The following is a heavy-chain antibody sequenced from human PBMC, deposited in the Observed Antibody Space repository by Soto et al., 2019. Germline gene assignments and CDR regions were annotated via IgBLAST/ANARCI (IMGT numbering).Heavy chain of an antibody. D-gene: IGHD3-3*01. CDR3: VTRITVFGLLIPPFDP. CDR1: GGSVNGYY. J-gene: IGHJ5*02. Sequence: SETLSLTCAVYGGSVNGYYWNWIRQPPGKGLEWIGEINHTGGTHYNPSLKSGVTMSVDTSKNQFSLRLSSVTAADTAIYYCVTRITVFGLLIPPFDPWGQGTQVTVSS. V-gene: IGHV4-34*01. CDR2: INHTGGT.